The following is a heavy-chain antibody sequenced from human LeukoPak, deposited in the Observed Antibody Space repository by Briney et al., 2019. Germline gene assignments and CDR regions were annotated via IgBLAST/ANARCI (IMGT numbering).Heavy chain of an antibody. CDR3: AKGGTLDY. J-gene: IGHJ4*02. V-gene: IGHV3-23*01. Sequence: GGSLRLSCAASGFTFSSYGMSWVRQAPGKGLEWVSVVSGSGGSTYYADSVKGRFTIYRDNSKNTLYLQMNSLRAEDTAVYYCAKGGTLDYWGQGTLVTVSS. CDR2: VSGSGGST. CDR1: GFTFSSYG. D-gene: IGHD1-1*01.